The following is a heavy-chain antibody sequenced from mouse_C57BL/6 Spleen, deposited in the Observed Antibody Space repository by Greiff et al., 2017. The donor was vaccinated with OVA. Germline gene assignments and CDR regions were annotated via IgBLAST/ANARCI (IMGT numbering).Heavy chain of an antibody. V-gene: IGHV14-1*01. J-gene: IGHJ2*01. D-gene: IGHD1-1*01. CDR2: IDPEDGDT. CDR3: TTWGTTVVAPYFDY. Sequence: EVQLQQSGAELVRPGASVKLSCTASGFNIKDYYMHWVKQRPEQGLEWIGRIDPEDGDTEYAPKFQGKATMTADTSSNTAYLQLSSLTSEDTAVYYCTTWGTTVVAPYFDYWGQGTTLTVSS. CDR1: GFNIKDYY.